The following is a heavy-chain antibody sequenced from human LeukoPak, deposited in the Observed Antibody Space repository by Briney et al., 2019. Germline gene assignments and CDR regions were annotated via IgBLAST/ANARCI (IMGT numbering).Heavy chain of an antibody. Sequence: PGGSLRLSCAASGFTFSNYGIHWVRQAPGKGLEWVAVISYDGTNRFYADSVKGRFTISRDNSKNTLYLQMNSLRAEDTAMYYCAESISGLGAIKYYYYMDVWGKGTTVTVSS. CDR3: AESISGLGAIKYYYYMDV. CDR2: ISYDGTNR. CDR1: GFTFSNYG. D-gene: IGHD3/OR15-3a*01. V-gene: IGHV3-30*03. J-gene: IGHJ6*03.